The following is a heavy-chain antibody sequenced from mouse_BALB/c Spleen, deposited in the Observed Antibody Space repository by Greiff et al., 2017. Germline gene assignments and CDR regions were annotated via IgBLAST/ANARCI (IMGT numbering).Heavy chain of an antibody. Sequence: VQLQQSGPELVRPGESVKISCKGSGYTFTDYAMHWVKQSHAKSLEWIGVISIYYDNTNYNQKFKGKATMTVDKSSSTAYMELARLTSEDSAIYYCARGSPRQAWFAYWGQGTLVTVSA. CDR3: ARGSPRQAWFAY. CDR2: ISIYYDNT. J-gene: IGHJ3*01. V-gene: IGHV1-67*01. CDR1: GYTFTDYA. D-gene: IGHD3-2*02.